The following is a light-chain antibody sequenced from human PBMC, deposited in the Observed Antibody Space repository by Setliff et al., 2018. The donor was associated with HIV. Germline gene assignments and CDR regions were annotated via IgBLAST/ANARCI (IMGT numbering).Light chain of an antibody. CDR3: ISYAVSNKYV. CDR1: SSDVGGYEY. V-gene: IGLV2-8*01. Sequence: SVLTQPPSASGSPGQSITISCTGTSSDVGGYEYVSWYQQYPGKVPKRMIYDVNKRPSGVPDRFSGSKSGNTASLTVSGLQVEDEGDYYCISYAVSNKYVFGTGTKVTVL. CDR2: DVN. J-gene: IGLJ1*01.